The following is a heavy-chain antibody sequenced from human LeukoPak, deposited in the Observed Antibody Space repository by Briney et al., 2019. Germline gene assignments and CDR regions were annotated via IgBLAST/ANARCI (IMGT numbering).Heavy chain of an antibody. CDR1: GFTFSSYA. CDR2: ISYDGSNK. CDR3: ARDLSTAWQQLAIDY. J-gene: IGHJ4*02. Sequence: PGGSLRLSCAASGFTFSSYAMHWVRQAPGKGLEWVAVISYDGSNKYYADSVKGRFTISRDNSKNTLYLQMNSLRAEDTAVYYCARDLSTAWQQLAIDYWGQGTLVTVSS. D-gene: IGHD6-13*01. V-gene: IGHV3-30-3*01.